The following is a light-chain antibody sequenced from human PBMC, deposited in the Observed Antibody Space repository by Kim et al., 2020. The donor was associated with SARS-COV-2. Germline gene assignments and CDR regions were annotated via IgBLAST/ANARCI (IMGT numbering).Light chain of an antibody. CDR1: SSDVCGYNY. Sequence: GPSLTISCTGTSSDVCGYNYVSWYQQHPGKAPKLMIYDVSNRPSGVSNRFSGSKSGNTASLTISGLQAEDETDYYCSSYTSSSTWVFGGGTQLTVL. V-gene: IGLV2-14*04. J-gene: IGLJ3*02. CDR3: SSYTSSSTWV. CDR2: DVS.